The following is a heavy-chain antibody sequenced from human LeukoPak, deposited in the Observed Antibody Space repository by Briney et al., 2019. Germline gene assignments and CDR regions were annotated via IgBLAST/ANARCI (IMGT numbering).Heavy chain of an antibody. J-gene: IGHJ4*02. CDR2: IFYSGNT. V-gene: IGHV4-59*01. CDR1: GGSISNYY. Sequence: SETLSLTCTVSGGSISNYYCSWIRQPPGKGLEWIGYIFYSGNTNYSPSLKSRVTISVDTSKNQFSLKLSSVTAADTPVYYCARSLRPGIAVDWGQGTLVTVSS. D-gene: IGHD6-19*01. CDR3: ARSLRPGIAVD.